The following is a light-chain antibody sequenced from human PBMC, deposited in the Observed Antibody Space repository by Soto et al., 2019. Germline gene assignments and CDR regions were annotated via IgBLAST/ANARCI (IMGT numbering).Light chain of an antibody. J-gene: IGKJ1*01. V-gene: IGKV1-5*01. CDR3: QQIYTFPRT. Sequence: EIHMTQSPATLSASVGDRVTITCRASQSISSWLAWYQQKPGKAPKLLIHGGSILESGVPPRFSGGGGGTDFTLTISSLQPEDFAGYYCQQIYTFPRTFGQGTKVDIK. CDR2: GGS. CDR1: QSISSW.